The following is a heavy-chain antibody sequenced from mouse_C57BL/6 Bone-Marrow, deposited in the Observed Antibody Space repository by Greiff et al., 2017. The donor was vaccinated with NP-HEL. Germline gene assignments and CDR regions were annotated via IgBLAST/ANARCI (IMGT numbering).Heavy chain of an antibody. V-gene: IGHV1-55*01. Sequence: VQLQQPGAELVKPGASVKMSCKASGYTFTSYWITWVKQRPGQGLEWIGDIYPGSGSTNYNEKFKSKATLTVDTSSSTAYMQLSSLTSEDSAVYYCARKMTTVVANYVDYWGQGTTLTVSS. CDR2: IYPGSGST. D-gene: IGHD1-1*01. J-gene: IGHJ2*01. CDR1: GYTFTSYW. CDR3: ARKMTTVVANYVDY.